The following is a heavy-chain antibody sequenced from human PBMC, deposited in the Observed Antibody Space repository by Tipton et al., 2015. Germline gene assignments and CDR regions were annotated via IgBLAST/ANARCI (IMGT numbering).Heavy chain of an antibody. V-gene: IGHV3-23*01. J-gene: IGHJ4*02. CDR2: VGGSGTDT. D-gene: IGHD3-22*01. CDR3: ASGSNYYYDSNGYYPWYFDY. Sequence: SLRLSCAASGFTFSDYYMTWVRQAPGKGLEWVSAVGGSGTDTSYADSVKGRFSISRDNSKNTLYLQMNSLRADDTAVYYCASGSNYYYDSNGYYPWYFDYWGQGALVTVSS. CDR1: GFTFSDYY.